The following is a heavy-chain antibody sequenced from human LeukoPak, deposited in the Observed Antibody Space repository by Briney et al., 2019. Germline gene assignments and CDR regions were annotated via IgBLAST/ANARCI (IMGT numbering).Heavy chain of an antibody. J-gene: IGHJ4*02. Sequence: SETLSLTCTVSGGSISSGGYYWTWIRQHPGKGLEWIGYIHYSGSTNYNPSLKSRVTKSIDTSKNQFSLKLSSVTAADTAVYYCASKSYYYDSSGYYRDYWGQGNLVTVSS. CDR3: ASKSYYYDSSGYYRDY. V-gene: IGHV4-31*03. CDR1: GGSISSGGYY. CDR2: IHYSGST. D-gene: IGHD3-22*01.